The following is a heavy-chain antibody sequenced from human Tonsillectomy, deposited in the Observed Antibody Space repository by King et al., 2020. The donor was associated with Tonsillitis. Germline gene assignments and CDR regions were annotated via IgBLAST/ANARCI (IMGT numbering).Heavy chain of an antibody. J-gene: IGHJ3*02. D-gene: IGHD3-22*01. CDR2: INHSGST. Sequence: VQLQQWGAGLLKPSETLSLTCAVYGGSFSGYYWSWIRQPPGKGLEWVGEINHSGSTNYNPSLKSRVTISIDTSKNKFSLKLSSVTAADTAVYYCASGAVVVITGAFDIWGQGTMVTVSS. CDR3: ASGAVVVITGAFDI. CDR1: GGSFSGYY. V-gene: IGHV4-34*01.